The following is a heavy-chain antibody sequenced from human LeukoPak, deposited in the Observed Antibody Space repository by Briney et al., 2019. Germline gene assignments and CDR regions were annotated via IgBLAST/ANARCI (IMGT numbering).Heavy chain of an antibody. CDR3: VQSDDILTGYYY. Sequence: SETLSLTCAVYGGSFSGYYWSWIRQPPGKGLEWIGEISHSGSTNYNPSLKSRVTISVDTSKNQFSLKLSSVTAADTAVYYCVQSDDILTGYYYWGQGTLVTVSS. J-gene: IGHJ4*02. D-gene: IGHD3-9*01. CDR1: GGSFSGYY. CDR2: ISHSGST. V-gene: IGHV4-34*01.